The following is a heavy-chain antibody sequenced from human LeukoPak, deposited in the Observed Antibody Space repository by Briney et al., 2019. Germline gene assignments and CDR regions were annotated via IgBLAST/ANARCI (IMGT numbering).Heavy chain of an antibody. CDR2: ISGSGGST. Sequence: GGSLRLSCAASGFTFSSYAMSWVRQAPGKGLEWVSAISGSGGSTYYADSVKGRFTISRDNSKSTLYLQMNSLRAEDTAVYYCAKSAMVRGATENNWFDPWGQGTLVTVSS. J-gene: IGHJ5*02. CDR1: GFTFSSYA. CDR3: AKSAMVRGATENNWFDP. V-gene: IGHV3-23*01. D-gene: IGHD3-10*01.